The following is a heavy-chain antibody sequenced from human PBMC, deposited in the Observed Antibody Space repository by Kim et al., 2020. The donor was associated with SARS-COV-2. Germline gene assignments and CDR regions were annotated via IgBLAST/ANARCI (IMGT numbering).Heavy chain of an antibody. J-gene: IGHJ6*02. Sequence: GGSLRLSCTASKFTFSFYDMHWVRQASGKGLEWVSGIGTAGDPYYPGSVKGRFTISRENAKNSLYLQMNSLRAGDTAVYYCARARRSSAARPPFNYYYYGMDVWGQGTTVTVSS. CDR2: IGTAGDP. V-gene: IGHV3-13*05. CDR1: KFTFSFYD. D-gene: IGHD6-6*01. CDR3: ARARRSSAARPPFNYYYYGMDV.